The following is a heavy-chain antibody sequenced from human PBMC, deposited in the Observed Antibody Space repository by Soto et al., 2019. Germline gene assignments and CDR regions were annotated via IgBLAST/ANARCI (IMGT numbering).Heavy chain of an antibody. J-gene: IGHJ4*02. V-gene: IGHV3-21*01. D-gene: IGHD6-19*01. CDR2: ISSSSSYI. Sequence: EVQLEESGGGLVKPGGSLRLSCAASGFTFSSYSMNWVRQAPGKGLEWVSSISSSSSYIYYADSVKGRFTISRDNAKNSLYLQMNSLRAEDTAVYYCARDTSSGWYYFDYWGQGTLVTVSS. CDR3: ARDTSSGWYYFDY. CDR1: GFTFSSYS.